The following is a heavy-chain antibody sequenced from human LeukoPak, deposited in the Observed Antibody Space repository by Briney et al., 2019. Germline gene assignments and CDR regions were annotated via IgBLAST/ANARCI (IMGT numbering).Heavy chain of an antibody. Sequence: SETLSLTCDVSDYSISSGYYWAWIRQPPGKGLEWIGSIYRSGSTYYNPSLKSRLTMSVDTSNNQFSLNLRSVTAADTAVYYCARLPDYGVRNFDYWGQGTLVTVSS. CDR2: IYRSGST. V-gene: IGHV4-38-2*01. CDR3: ARLPDYGVRNFDY. J-gene: IGHJ4*02. D-gene: IGHD4-17*01. CDR1: DYSISSGYY.